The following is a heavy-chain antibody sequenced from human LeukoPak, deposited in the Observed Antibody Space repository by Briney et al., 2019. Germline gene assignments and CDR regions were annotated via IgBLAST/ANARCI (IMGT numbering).Heavy chain of an antibody. V-gene: IGHV3-9*03. D-gene: IGHD3-3*01. CDR1: GFTFDDYA. CDR3: AKPQRPGGFGVVDAFDI. CDR2: ISWNSGSI. Sequence: GGSLRLSCAASGFTFDDYAMHWVRQAPGKGLEWVSGISWNSGSIGYADSVKGRFTISRDNAKNSLYLQMNSLRAEDMALYCCAKPQRPGGFGVVDAFDIWGQGTMVTVSS. J-gene: IGHJ3*02.